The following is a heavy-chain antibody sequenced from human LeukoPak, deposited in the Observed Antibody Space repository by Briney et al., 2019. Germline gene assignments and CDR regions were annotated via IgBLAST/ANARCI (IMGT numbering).Heavy chain of an antibody. D-gene: IGHD6-25*01. Sequence: SETLSLTCTVSGGSISNYYWGWIRQPPGRGLEWIANIYYSGSAYYSPSLKSRVTVSIDTSKNQFSLKLNSVTAADTAVYYCARQSTIAAARIDPWGQGTLVTVSS. CDR1: GGSISNYY. V-gene: IGHV4-39*01. CDR3: ARQSTIAAARIDP. J-gene: IGHJ5*02. CDR2: IYYSGSA.